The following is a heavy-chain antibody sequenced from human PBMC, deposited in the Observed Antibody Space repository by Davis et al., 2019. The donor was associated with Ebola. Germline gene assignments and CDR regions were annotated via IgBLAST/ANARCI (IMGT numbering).Heavy chain of an antibody. CDR3: ARGNWNYFDY. CDR2: INPSGGST. V-gene: IGHV1-46*01. J-gene: IGHJ4*02. CDR1: GYTFTSYG. D-gene: IGHD1-1*01. Sequence: ASVKVSCKASGYTFTSYGISWVRQAPGQGLEWMGIINPSGGSTSYAQKFQGRVTMTRDTSISTAYMELSRLRSDDTAVYYCARGNWNYFDYWGQGTLVTVSS.